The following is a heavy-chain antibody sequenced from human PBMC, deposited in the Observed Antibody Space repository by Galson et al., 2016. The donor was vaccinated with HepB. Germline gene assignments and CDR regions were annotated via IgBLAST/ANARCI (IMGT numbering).Heavy chain of an antibody. V-gene: IGHV3-74*01. CDR2: INRDGSSR. Sequence: SLRLSCAASGFTFSRYWMHWVRQVPGKGLVWVSRINRDGSSRNYADSVKGRFTISRDNAESTSYLQMNSLRVEDTALYYCAVSMGGAFDWYDYLDYWGQETLVAVTS. J-gene: IGHJ4*02. CDR1: GFTFSRYW. D-gene: IGHD3-9*01. CDR3: AVSMGGAFDWYDYLDY.